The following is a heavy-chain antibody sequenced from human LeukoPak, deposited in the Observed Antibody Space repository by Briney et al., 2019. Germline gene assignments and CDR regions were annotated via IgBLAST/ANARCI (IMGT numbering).Heavy chain of an antibody. V-gene: IGHV3-23*01. J-gene: IGHJ4*02. D-gene: IGHD3-16*01. CDR1: GFTFSSYA. CDR2: ISGSDGST. Sequence: PGGSLRLSCAASGFTFSSYAMSWVRQAPGKGLEWVSVISGSDGSTYYSDSVKGRFTISRDNSKNTLYLQMNSLRAEDTAVYYCAKDDYAVWVYWGQGTLVTVSS. CDR3: AKDDYAVWVY.